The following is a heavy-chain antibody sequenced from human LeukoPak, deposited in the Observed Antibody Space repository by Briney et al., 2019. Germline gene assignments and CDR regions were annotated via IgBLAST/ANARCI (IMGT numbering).Heavy chain of an antibody. V-gene: IGHV4-34*01. CDR1: GGSFSGYY. Sequence: SETLSLTCTVFGGSFSGYYWSWIRQPPGKGLEWIGDINHSGSTNYNPSLKSRVTISVDTSKNQFSLKLSSVTAADTAVYYCARGPDFDYVDWYFDLWGRGTLVTVSS. D-gene: IGHD4-17*01. CDR3: ARGPDFDYVDWYFDL. J-gene: IGHJ2*01. CDR2: INHSGST.